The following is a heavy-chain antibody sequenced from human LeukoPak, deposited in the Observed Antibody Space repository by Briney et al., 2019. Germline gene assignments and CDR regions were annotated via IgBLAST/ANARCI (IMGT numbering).Heavy chain of an antibody. V-gene: IGHV3-7*01. D-gene: IGHD5-18*01. CDR1: GFTFSSYW. Sequence: GGSLRLSCAASGFTFSSYWMSWVRQAPGKGLERVANIKQDGSEKYHVDSVKGRFTISRDNAKNSLYLQMNSLRAEDTAVYYCARDGAMAYYDYWGQGTLVTVSS. J-gene: IGHJ4*02. CDR3: ARDGAMAYYDY. CDR2: IKQDGSEK.